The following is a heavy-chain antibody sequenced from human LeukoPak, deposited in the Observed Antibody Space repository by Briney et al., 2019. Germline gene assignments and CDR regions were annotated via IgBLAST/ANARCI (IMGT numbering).Heavy chain of an antibody. Sequence: PSETLSLTCTVSGGSISSYYWSWIRQPAGKGLEWIGRIYTSGSTNYNPSLKSRVTMSVDTSKNQFSLKLSSVTAADTAVYYCARLGRGKQWPYAFDIWGQGTMVTVSS. CDR1: GGSISSYY. CDR2: IYTSGST. D-gene: IGHD6-19*01. CDR3: ARLGRGKQWPYAFDI. J-gene: IGHJ3*02. V-gene: IGHV4-4*07.